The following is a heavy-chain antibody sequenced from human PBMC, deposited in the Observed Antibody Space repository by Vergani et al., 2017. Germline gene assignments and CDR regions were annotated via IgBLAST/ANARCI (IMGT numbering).Heavy chain of an antibody. CDR3: ATLGDGATTGLGGFDYYMDV. CDR2: INHSGST. D-gene: IGHD1-26*01. J-gene: IGHJ6*03. CDR1: GGSFSGYY. Sequence: QVQLQQWGAGLLKPSETLSLTCAVYGGSFSGYYWSWIRQPPGKGLEWIGEINHSGSTNYNPSLKSRVTISVDTSKNQFSLKLSSVTAADTAVYYCATLGDGATTGLGGFDYYMDVWGKGTTVTVSS. V-gene: IGHV4-34*01.